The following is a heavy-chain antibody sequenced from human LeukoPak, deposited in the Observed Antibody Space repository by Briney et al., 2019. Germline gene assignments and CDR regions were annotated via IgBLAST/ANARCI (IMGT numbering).Heavy chain of an antibody. J-gene: IGHJ3*02. CDR3: AREPTVVTQPSDAFDI. D-gene: IGHD4-23*01. Sequence: SETPSLTCTVSGGSISSGDYYWSWIRQPPGKGLEWIGYIYYSGSTYYNPSLKSRVTISVDTSKNQFSLKLSSVTAADTAVYYCAREPTVVTQPSDAFDIWGQGTMVTVSS. CDR2: IYYSGST. V-gene: IGHV4-30-4*01. CDR1: GGSISSGDYY.